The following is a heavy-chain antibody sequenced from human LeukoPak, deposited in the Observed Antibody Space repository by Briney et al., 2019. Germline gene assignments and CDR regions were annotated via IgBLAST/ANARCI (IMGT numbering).Heavy chain of an antibody. CDR2: ISAYNGNT. Sequence: ASVKVSCKASGYTLTSYGISWVRQAPGQGFEWMGWISAYNGNTNYAQKLQGRVTMTTDTSTSTAYMELRSLRSDDTAVYYCARGVSSGWTDWFDPWGQGTLVTVSS. D-gene: IGHD6-19*01. V-gene: IGHV1-18*04. CDR1: GYTLTSYG. J-gene: IGHJ5*02. CDR3: ARGVSSGWTDWFDP.